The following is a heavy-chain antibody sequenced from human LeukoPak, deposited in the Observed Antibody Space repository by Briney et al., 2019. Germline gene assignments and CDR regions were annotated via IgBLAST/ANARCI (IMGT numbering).Heavy chain of an antibody. CDR3: ARDRAWNYYWFDP. Sequence: ASVKVSCKASGFTFTSYAINWVRQAPGQGLEWMGWININTANPTYAQGFTGRFVFSLDTSVSTAYLQISSLKAEDTAVYYCARDRAWNYYWFDPWGQGTLVTVSS. V-gene: IGHV7-4-1*02. D-gene: IGHD1-7*01. CDR2: ININTANP. CDR1: GFTFTSYA. J-gene: IGHJ5*02.